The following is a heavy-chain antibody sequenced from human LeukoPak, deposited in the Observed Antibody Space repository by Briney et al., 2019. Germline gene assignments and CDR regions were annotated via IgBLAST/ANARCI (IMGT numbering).Heavy chain of an antibody. CDR3: ARESESSGWYDY. V-gene: IGHV3-74*01. D-gene: IGHD6-19*01. Sequence: PGGSLRLSCAASGFTLSDYWMHWVRQGPGKGLVWVSRINPDGSSTNDADFVKGRFTISRDNSKNSLHLQMNSLRSDDTALYYCARESESSGWYDYWGQGTLVTVSS. J-gene: IGHJ4*02. CDR1: GFTLSDYW. CDR2: INPDGSST.